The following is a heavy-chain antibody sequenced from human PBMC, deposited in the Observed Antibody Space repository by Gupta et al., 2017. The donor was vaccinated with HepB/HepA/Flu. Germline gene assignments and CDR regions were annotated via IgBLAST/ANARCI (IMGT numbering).Heavy chain of an antibody. CDR1: GYTFANYW. J-gene: IGHJ4*02. CDR2: IYPGDSDP. V-gene: IGHV5-51*01. CDR3: ARQRFFDY. Sequence: PGESLKISCKAYGYTFANYWIGWVRQMPGKGLEWVGIIYPGDSDPRYSPSFQGQVTISVDKSISTAYLQWSSLKASDTAMYYCARQRFFDYWGQGTLVTVSS. D-gene: IGHD4-17*01.